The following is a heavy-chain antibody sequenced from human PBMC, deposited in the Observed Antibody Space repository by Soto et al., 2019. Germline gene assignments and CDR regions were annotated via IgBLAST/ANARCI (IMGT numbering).Heavy chain of an antibody. CDR3: ARDQTRYDSIWGSYRFSSFDV. Sequence: GVSLRLSCAASGFSFSSYWMHWVRHAPGKGLVWVSRSNSDGSSTAYADSVKGRFTISRDNTKNTLYVQMNSLRGEDTAVYYCARDQTRYDSIWGSYRFSSFDVWGHGTMVTVSS. CDR2: SNSDGSST. D-gene: IGHD3-16*02. V-gene: IGHV3-74*01. CDR1: GFSFSSYW. J-gene: IGHJ3*01.